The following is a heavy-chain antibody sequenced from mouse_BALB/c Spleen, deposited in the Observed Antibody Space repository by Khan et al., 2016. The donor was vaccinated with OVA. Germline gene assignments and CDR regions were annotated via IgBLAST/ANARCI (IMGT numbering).Heavy chain of an antibody. CDR3: ARSGYGSFAY. Sequence: VQLKQSGPELVKPGASVKISCRASGYTFTDYILDWVKQSHGKSLDWIGDIYPNNGDTGYNEKFKTKATLTVDISSSTAYMELRSLTSEDSAVYYCARSGYGSFAYWGQGTLVTVSA. CDR1: GYTFTDYI. J-gene: IGHJ3*01. V-gene: IGHV1S29*02. D-gene: IGHD1-2*01. CDR2: IYPNNGDT.